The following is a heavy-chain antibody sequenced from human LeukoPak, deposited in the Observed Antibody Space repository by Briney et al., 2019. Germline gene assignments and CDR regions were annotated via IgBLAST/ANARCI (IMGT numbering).Heavy chain of an antibody. CDR1: GFTFSNYW. D-gene: IGHD2-8*01. CDR2: INQDGSNK. J-gene: IGHJ6*02. CDR3: AKTKSAWVYGDYYYGMDV. V-gene: IGHV3-7*01. Sequence: GGSLRLSCAASGFTFSNYWANWVRQAPGKGLEWVANINQDGSNKYYADSVKGRFTISRDNSKNTLYLRMNSLRAEDTAVYYCAKTKSAWVYGDYYYGMDVWGQGTTVTVSS.